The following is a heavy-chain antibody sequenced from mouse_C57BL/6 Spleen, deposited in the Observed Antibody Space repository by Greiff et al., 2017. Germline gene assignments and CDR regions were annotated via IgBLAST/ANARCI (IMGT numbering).Heavy chain of an antibody. Sequence: QVQLQQSGAELAKPGASVKLSCKASGYTFTSYWMHWVKQRPGQGLEWIGYINPSSGYTKSNQKSKDKATLTADKSSSTAYMQLSSLTYEDSAVYYCARDGAQATCYFDYWGQGTTLTVSS. V-gene: IGHV1-7*01. D-gene: IGHD3-2*02. CDR1: GYTFTSYW. CDR2: INPSSGYT. J-gene: IGHJ2*01. CDR3: ARDGAQATCYFDY.